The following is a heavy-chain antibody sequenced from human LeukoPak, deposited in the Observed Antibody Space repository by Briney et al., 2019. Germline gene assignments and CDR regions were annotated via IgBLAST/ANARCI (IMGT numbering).Heavy chain of an antibody. Sequence: SETLSLTCTVSGDSISSNHLYWGWIRQPPGKGLDWIATISYVGTTYYTPSLRGRVTISADTSKSQFSLKLSSVTAADTAVYYCVRRMGGSSELYWGQGIMVTVSS. CDR1: GDSISSNHLY. CDR3: VRRMGGSSELY. D-gene: IGHD6-6*01. V-gene: IGHV4-39*01. J-gene: IGHJ4*02. CDR2: ISYVGTT.